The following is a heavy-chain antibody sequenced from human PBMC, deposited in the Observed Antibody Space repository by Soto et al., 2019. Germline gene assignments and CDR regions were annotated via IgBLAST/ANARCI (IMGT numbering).Heavy chain of an antibody. V-gene: IGHV3-23*01. D-gene: IGHD3-22*01. CDR2: ISGSGGST. J-gene: IGHJ5*02. CDR3: ANPITEMQARWLLPLP. Sequence: PAPVPEGVSAISGSGGSTYYADSVKGRFTISRDNSKNTLYLQMNSLRAEDTAVYYCANPITEMQARWLLPLPWGQGTLVT.